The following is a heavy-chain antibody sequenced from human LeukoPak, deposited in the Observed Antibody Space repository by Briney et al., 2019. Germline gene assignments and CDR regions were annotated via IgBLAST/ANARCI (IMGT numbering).Heavy chain of an antibody. V-gene: IGHV1-2*06. Sequence: GASVKVSCKASGYTFTGYYMRWVRQAPGQGLEWMGRINPNSGGTNYAQKFQGRVTMTRDTSISTAYMELSRPRSDDTAVYYCARDLIFASGSNWFDPWGQGTLVTVSS. D-gene: IGHD3-22*01. CDR2: INPNSGGT. CDR1: GYTFTGYY. J-gene: IGHJ5*02. CDR3: ARDLIFASGSNWFDP.